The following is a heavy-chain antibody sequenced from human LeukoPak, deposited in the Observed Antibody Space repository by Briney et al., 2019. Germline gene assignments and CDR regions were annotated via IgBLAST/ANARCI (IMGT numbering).Heavy chain of an antibody. D-gene: IGHD3-22*01. CDR1: GFTFSSYS. CDR3: TTDLYDSSGYPGDY. V-gene: IGHV3-21*03. J-gene: IGHJ4*02. Sequence: GGSLRLSCAASGFTFSSYSMNWVRQAPGKGLEWVSSISSSSSYIYYADSVKGRFTISRDNAKNSLYLQMNSLKTEDTAVYYCTTDLYDSSGYPGDYWGQGTLVTVSS. CDR2: ISSSSSYI.